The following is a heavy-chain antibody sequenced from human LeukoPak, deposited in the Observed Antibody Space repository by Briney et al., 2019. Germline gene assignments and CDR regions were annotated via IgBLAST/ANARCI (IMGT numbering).Heavy chain of an antibody. CDR1: GYTFTGYF. D-gene: IGHD2-21*02. J-gene: IGHJ4*02. Sequence: GASVKVSCKASGYTFTGYFMHWVRQAPGQGLEWMGWINPNSGGTNYAQKFQGRVTMTGDTSISTAYMDLSSLRSDDTAVYYCARDHYHKIHSVMVTAPDYWGQGTLVIVSS. CDR2: INPNSGGT. V-gene: IGHV1-2*02. CDR3: ARDHYHKIHSVMVTAPDY.